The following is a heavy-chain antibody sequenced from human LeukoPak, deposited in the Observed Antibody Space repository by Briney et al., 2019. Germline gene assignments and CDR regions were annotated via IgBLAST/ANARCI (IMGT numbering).Heavy chain of an antibody. Sequence: PGRSLRLSCAASGFTFSSYAMHWVRQAPGKGLEWVAVISYDGSNKYYADSVKGRFTISRDNSKNTLYLQMNSLRAEDTAVYYCARNVGYNGYYFDYWGQGTLVTVSS. J-gene: IGHJ4*02. D-gene: IGHD5-24*01. CDR1: GFTFSSYA. V-gene: IGHV3-30-3*01. CDR2: ISYDGSNK. CDR3: ARNVGYNGYYFDY.